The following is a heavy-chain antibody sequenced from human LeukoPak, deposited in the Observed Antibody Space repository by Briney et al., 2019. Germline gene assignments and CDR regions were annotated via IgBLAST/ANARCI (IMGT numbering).Heavy chain of an antibody. CDR1: GFTFGDYA. CDR2: ISWNSVSI. CDR3: AKDIGSTSWYLGN. J-gene: IGHJ4*02. Sequence: PGGSLRLSCAASGFTFGDYAMHWVRQAPGKGLEWVSGISWNSVSIAYADSVKGRFTISRDNAKNSLYLEMNSLRTDGTALYYCAKDIGSTSWYLGNWGQGTLVTVSS. V-gene: IGHV3-9*01. D-gene: IGHD2-2*01.